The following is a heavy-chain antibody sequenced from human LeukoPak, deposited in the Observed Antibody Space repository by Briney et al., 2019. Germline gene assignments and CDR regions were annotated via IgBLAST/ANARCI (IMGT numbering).Heavy chain of an antibody. CDR1: GSSFTSYW. J-gene: IGHJ6*03. D-gene: IGHD3-3*01. CDR2: IYPGDSDT. V-gene: IGHV5-51*01. CDR3: ASRTIFGVVIIPGEDYYYYMDV. Sequence: PGGSLQISGQGSGSSFTSYWIGWVRQLPGKGREWMGIIYPGDSDTRYSPSFRGEVTISADKSISTAYLQWSSLKASDTAMYYCASRTIFGVVIIPGEDYYYYMDVWGKGTTVTVSS.